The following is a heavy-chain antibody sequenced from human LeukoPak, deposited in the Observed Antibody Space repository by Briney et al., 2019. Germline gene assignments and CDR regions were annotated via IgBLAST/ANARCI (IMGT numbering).Heavy chain of an antibody. Sequence: SETLSLTCTASGGSISDYYWNWIRQPPGKGLEWIGFVYYSGSTNYNPSLKSRVIISVDTSKNQFSLKLSSVTAADTAVYYCARGTYYYGSGSWEYYFDYWGQGTLVTVSS. CDR1: GGSISDYY. D-gene: IGHD3-10*01. V-gene: IGHV4-59*01. CDR2: VYYSGST. J-gene: IGHJ4*02. CDR3: ARGTYYYGSGSWEYYFDY.